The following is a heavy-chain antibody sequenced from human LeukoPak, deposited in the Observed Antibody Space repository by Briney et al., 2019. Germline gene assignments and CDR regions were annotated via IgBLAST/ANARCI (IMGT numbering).Heavy chain of an antibody. J-gene: IGHJ5*02. Sequence: SVKVSCKASGGTFSSYAISWVRQAPGQGLEWMGGIIPIFGTANYAQKFQGRVTITTDESTSTAYMELSSLRSEDTAVYYCARGITGTNWFDPWGQGTLVTVSS. CDR3: ARGITGTNWFDP. CDR1: GGTFSSYA. CDR2: IIPIFGTA. D-gene: IGHD1-7*01. V-gene: IGHV1-69*05.